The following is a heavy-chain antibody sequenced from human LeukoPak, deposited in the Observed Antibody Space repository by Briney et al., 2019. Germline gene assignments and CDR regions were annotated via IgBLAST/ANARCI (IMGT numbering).Heavy chain of an antibody. V-gene: IGHV4-59*08. D-gene: IGHD5-24*01. CDR2: IYYSGST. Sequence: SETLSLTCTVSGGSISSYYWSWTRQPPGKGLEWIGYIYYSGSTNYNPSLKSRVTISVDTSKNQFSLKLSSVTAADTAVYYCARQGSDVEMATIPAFDYWGQGTLVTVSS. CDR1: GGSISSYY. CDR3: ARQGSDVEMATIPAFDY. J-gene: IGHJ4*02.